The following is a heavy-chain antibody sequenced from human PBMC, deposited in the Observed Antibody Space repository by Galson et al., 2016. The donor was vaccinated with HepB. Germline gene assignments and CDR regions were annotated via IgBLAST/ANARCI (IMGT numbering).Heavy chain of an antibody. CDR2: ISGRGGST. J-gene: IGHJ3*02. V-gene: IGHV3-23*01. CDR1: GFTFSNYA. CDR3: ANTYLNAFDI. Sequence: SLRLSCAASGFTFSNYAMNWVRQAPGKGLEWVSVISGRGGSTYYADSVKGRFTISRDNSENTLYLQMNTLRAEDTAVYYCANTYLNAFDIWGQGTKVTVSS. D-gene: IGHD2-2*01.